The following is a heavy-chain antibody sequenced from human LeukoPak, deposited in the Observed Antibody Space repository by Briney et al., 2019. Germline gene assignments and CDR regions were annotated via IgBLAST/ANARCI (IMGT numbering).Heavy chain of an antibody. D-gene: IGHD2-2*01. Sequence: ASVKVSCKASGGTFSSYAISWVRQAPGQGLEWMGGIIPILGIANYAQKFQGRVTITADKSTSTAYMELSSMRSEDTAMYYCARDLSSYCSSTSCQNWFDPWGQGTLVTVSS. CDR1: GGTFSSYA. V-gene: IGHV1-69*10. CDR3: ARDLSSYCSSTSCQNWFDP. CDR2: IIPILGIA. J-gene: IGHJ5*02.